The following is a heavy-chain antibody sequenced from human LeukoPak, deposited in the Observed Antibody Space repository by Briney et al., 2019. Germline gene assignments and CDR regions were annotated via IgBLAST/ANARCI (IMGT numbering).Heavy chain of an antibody. Sequence: SETLCLTCAVSGVSFSDYLWTWIRQPPGKGLEWVGEVNHSGSTNYNPTLKSRVTISVDTSKNQFSLKLSSVTAADTAVYYCARFGNYYGSGSSNRYYYYYMDVWGKGTSVTVSS. V-gene: IGHV4-34*01. J-gene: IGHJ6*03. CDR2: VNHSGST. D-gene: IGHD3-10*01. CDR3: ARFGNYYGSGSSNRYYYYYMDV. CDR1: GVSFSDYL.